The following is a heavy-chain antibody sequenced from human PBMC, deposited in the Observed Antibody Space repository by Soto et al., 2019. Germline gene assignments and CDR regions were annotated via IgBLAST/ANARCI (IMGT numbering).Heavy chain of an antibody. CDR3: ARAARYQLLYEAHHNNWFDP. CDR1: GGTFSSYA. Sequence: SVKVSCKASGGTFSSYAISWVRQAPGQGLEWMGGIIPIFGTANYAQKFQGRVTITADESTSTAYMELSSLRSEDTALYYCARAARYQLLYEAHHNNWFDPWGQGTLVTVSS. CDR2: IIPIFGTA. D-gene: IGHD2-2*02. J-gene: IGHJ5*02. V-gene: IGHV1-69*13.